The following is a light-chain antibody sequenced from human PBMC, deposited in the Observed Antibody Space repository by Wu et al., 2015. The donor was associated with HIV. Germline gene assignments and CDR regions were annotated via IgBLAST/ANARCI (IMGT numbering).Light chain of an antibody. Sequence: DIQMTQSPSSLSATVGDRVTITCRASQDIDKYLNWYQQKPGKAPKLLIYDASNLETGVSSRFSGSGYGTHFTLTISTLQPEDFATYFCQQYNDLPLTFGGGPRWRS. CDR3: QQYNDLPLT. J-gene: IGKJ4*01. CDR1: QDIDKY. CDR2: DAS. V-gene: IGKV1-33*01.